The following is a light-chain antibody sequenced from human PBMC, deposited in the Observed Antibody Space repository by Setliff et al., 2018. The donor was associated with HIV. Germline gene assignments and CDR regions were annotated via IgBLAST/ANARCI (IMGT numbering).Light chain of an antibody. J-gene: IGLJ1*01. Sequence: QSALTQPASVSGSPGQAITIPCTGTSSDVGSYNLVSWYQQHPGKAPKLMIYEVTRRPPGVSSRFSGSKSGNTASLTISGLQAEDEADYYCCSYADTSTYVFGTGTKVTVL. CDR3: CSYADTSTYV. V-gene: IGLV2-23*02. CDR1: SSDVGSYNL. CDR2: EVT.